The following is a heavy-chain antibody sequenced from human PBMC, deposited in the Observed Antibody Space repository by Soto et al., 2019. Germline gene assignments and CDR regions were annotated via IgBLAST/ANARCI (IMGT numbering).Heavy chain of an antibody. CDR2: INPSGDST. CDR1: GDTFTSYY. V-gene: IGHV1-46*01. J-gene: IGHJ4*02. CDR3: ARDGCSGGSCYSPY. Sequence: GASVKVSCKASGDTFTSYYMRWVRQAPGQGLEWMGIINPSGDSTSYAQKFQGRVTMTRDTSTSTVYMELSSLRSEDTAVYYCARDGCSGGSCYSPYWGQGTLVTVSS. D-gene: IGHD2-15*01.